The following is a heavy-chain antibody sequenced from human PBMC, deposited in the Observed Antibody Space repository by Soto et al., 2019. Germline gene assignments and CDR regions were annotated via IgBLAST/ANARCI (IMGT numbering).Heavy chain of an antibody. D-gene: IGHD3-10*01. Sequence: SEALSLTCTVSAGAVTIAGYYKSWIREPRGEGHKRIGYIYYSGSTYYNPSLKSRVTISVDTSKNQFSLKLSSVTAADTAVYYCARDPQYYYGSGSYLFYYFFGMDVWGKGTTVTVHS. CDR1: AGAVTIAGYY. CDR3: ARDPQYYYGSGSYLFYYFFGMDV. V-gene: IGHV4-30-4*02. CDR2: IYYSGST. J-gene: IGHJ6*04.